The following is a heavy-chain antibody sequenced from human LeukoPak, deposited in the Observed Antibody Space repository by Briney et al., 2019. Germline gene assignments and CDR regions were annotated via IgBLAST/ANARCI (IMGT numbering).Heavy chain of an antibody. CDR3: ARADDSSGDYYFDY. Sequence: ASVKVSCKASGYTFTSYGISWVRQAPGQGLEWMGWISAYNGNTNYAQKLHGRVTMTTDTSTSTAYMELRSLRSDDTAVYYCARADDSSGDYYFDYWGQGTLVTVSS. D-gene: IGHD3-22*01. CDR1: GYTFTSYG. J-gene: IGHJ4*02. V-gene: IGHV1-18*01. CDR2: ISAYNGNT.